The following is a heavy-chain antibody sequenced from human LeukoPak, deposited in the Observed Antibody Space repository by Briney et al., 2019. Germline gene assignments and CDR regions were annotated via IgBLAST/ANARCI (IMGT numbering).Heavy chain of an antibody. CDR1: GYTFTSYG. CDR3: ARVVADYDFWSGYSEH. Sequence: ASVKVSCKASGYTFTSYGISWVRQAPGQGLEWMGWISAYNGNTNYAQKLQGRVTMTTDTSTSTAYMELRSLRSDDTAVYYCARVVADYDFWSGYSEHWGQGTLVTVSS. J-gene: IGHJ4*02. V-gene: IGHV1-18*01. D-gene: IGHD3-3*01. CDR2: ISAYNGNT.